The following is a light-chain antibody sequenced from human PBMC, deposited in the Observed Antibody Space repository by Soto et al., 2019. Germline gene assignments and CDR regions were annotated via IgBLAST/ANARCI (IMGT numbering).Light chain of an antibody. CDR3: AAWDDSLSGRV. CDR2: RTD. Sequence: SVLTQPPSASGAPGQRVTISCSGSRSNIGSNSVYWYQQFPGTAPKLLIYRTDQRPSGVPDRFSGSKSGTSGSLAISGLRSEDEAEYYCAAWDDSLSGRVFGGGTKLTVL. V-gene: IGLV1-47*01. J-gene: IGLJ3*02. CDR1: RSNIGSNS.